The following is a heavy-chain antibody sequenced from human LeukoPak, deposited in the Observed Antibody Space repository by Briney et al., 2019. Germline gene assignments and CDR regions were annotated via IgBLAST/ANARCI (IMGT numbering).Heavy chain of an antibody. CDR1: GFVFRTNW. J-gene: IGHJ4*02. D-gene: IGHD3/OR15-3a*01. CDR2: INLDGTEE. V-gene: IGHV3-7*01. CDR3: ASGRHDFLH. Sequence: GGSLNFPCEAPGFVFRTNWWTWSPKPQGKGLEWVANINLDGTEEHYVDSSLKGRFTISRDNAKNSLYLQMTSLRVEDTAVYYCASGRHDFLHWGQGTLVTVSS.